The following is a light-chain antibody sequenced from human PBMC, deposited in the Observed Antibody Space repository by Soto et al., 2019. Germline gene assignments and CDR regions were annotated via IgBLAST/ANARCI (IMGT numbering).Light chain of an antibody. CDR2: KAS. CDR3: QQYNSYSGT. J-gene: IGKJ2*01. CDR1: QSINSW. Sequence: DIQMTQSPSTLSASVGDRVTITCRASQSINSWLAWYQQKPGKAPNLLIYKASSLESGVPSRFSGSGSGTEFTLTISSLQPDDFATYYCQQYNSYSGTFGQGTKLEIK. V-gene: IGKV1-5*03.